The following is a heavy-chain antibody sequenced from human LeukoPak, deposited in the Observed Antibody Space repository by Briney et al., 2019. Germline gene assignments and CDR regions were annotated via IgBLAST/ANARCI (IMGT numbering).Heavy chain of an antibody. V-gene: IGHV3-53*01. CDR3: ARAVSGYYFDY. CDR1: GVIVSSNY. Sequence: GGSLRLSCAASGVIVSSNYMSWVRQVPGKGLEWVSIIYIVGTTHYADSVRGRFTISRDNSKNTLYLQMNNLRAEDTAVYYCARAVSGYYFDYWGQGALVTVSS. D-gene: IGHD1-14*01. J-gene: IGHJ4*02. CDR2: IYIVGTT.